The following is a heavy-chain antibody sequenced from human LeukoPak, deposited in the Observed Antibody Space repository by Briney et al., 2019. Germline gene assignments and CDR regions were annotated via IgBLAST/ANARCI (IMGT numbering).Heavy chain of an antibody. CDR1: GGSISSGHYY. J-gene: IGHJ4*02. CDR2: IFYSGST. V-gene: IGHV4-30-4*08. CDR3: ARVLGNSAFDI. Sequence: SQTLSLTCTVSGGSISSGHYYWTWIRQRPGRGLEWIGYIFYSGSTYYNPSLKSRITISVDTSKNQFSLKLSSVTAADTAVYYCARVLGNSAFDIWGQGTLVTVSS. D-gene: IGHD3-16*01.